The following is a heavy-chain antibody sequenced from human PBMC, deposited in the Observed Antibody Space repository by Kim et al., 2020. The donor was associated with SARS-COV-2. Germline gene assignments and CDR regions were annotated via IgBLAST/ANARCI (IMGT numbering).Heavy chain of an antibody. CDR2: INPSGGST. V-gene: IGHV1-46*01. D-gene: IGHD2-15*01. CDR3: ARDLVGGIVGSCYCRMDF. J-gene: IGHJ6*02. CDR1: GYTFTSYY. Sequence: ASVKVSCKASGYTFTSYYMHWVRQAPGQGLEWMGIINPSGGSTSYAQKFQGRVTMTRDTSTSTAYMELSSLRSEDTAVYYCARDLVGGIVGSCYCRMDFWGQGTTVTVSS.